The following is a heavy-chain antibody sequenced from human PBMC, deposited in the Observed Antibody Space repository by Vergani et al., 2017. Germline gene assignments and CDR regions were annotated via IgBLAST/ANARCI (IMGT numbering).Heavy chain of an antibody. Sequence: QVQLVQSGAEVKKPGASVKVSCKASGYTFTSDDINWVRQATGQGLEWMGWMNPISGNTGYAQNLQGRLTITRDTSVNTAYMELSSLTSEDMAVYYCAFVVPAASKSGPYFDYWGQGTLVTVSS. CDR3: AFVVPAASKSGPYFDY. CDR2: MNPISGNT. CDR1: GYTFTSDD. J-gene: IGHJ4*02. D-gene: IGHD2-2*01. V-gene: IGHV1-8*03.